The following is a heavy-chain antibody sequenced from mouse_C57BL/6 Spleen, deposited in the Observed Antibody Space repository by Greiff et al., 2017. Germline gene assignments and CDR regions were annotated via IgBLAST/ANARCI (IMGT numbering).Heavy chain of an antibody. CDR2: IHPNSGST. CDR3: ARDTTVVAPYFDV. J-gene: IGHJ1*03. CDR1: GYTFTSYW. V-gene: IGHV1-64*01. D-gene: IGHD1-1*01. Sequence: VQLQQPGAELVKPGASVKLSCKASGYTFTSYWMHWVKQRPGQGLEWIGMIHPNSGSTNYNEKFKSKATLTVDKSSSTAYMQLSSLTSEDSAVXYCARDTTVVAPYFDVWGTGTTVTVSS.